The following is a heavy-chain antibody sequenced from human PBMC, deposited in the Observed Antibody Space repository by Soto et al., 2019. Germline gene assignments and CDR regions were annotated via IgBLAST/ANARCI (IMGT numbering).Heavy chain of an antibody. Sequence: GSLRLSCAASGFTVSSNYMSWVRHAPGKGLEWVSVIYSGGSTYYADSVQGRFPISRDNSKNTLYLQMNSLRAEDTAVYYCARARIQLGYFDYWGQGTLVTVSS. CDR3: ARARIQLGYFDY. J-gene: IGHJ4*02. CDR1: GFTVSSNY. V-gene: IGHV3-53*01. D-gene: IGHD5-18*01. CDR2: IYSGGST.